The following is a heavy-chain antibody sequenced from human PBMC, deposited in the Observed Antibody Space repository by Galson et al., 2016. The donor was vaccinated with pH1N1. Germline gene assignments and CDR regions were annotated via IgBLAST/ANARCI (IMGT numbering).Heavy chain of an antibody. J-gene: IGHJ6*02. CDR2: ITTSGDSL. CDR1: GFTFSGFE. CDR3: ARDYYYYYGMDV. V-gene: IGHV3-48*03. Sequence: SLRLSCAASGFTFSGFEMNWVRQAPGKGLEWISYITTSGDSLYYADSVKGRFTISRDNAKNSLYLQMNSLRVEDTAVYYCARDYYYYYGMDVWGQGTLVAVSS.